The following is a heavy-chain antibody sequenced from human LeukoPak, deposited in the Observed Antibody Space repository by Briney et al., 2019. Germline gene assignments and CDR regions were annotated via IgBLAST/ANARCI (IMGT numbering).Heavy chain of an antibody. D-gene: IGHD3-10*01. Sequence: GGPLRLSCAASGFTVSSNYMSWVRQAPGKGLEWVSVIYSGGSTYYADSVKGRFTISRDNSKNTLYLQMNSLGAEDTAVYYCAREVRGAFDIWGQGTMVTVSS. J-gene: IGHJ3*02. CDR1: GFTVSSNY. CDR3: AREVRGAFDI. CDR2: IYSGGST. V-gene: IGHV3-66*01.